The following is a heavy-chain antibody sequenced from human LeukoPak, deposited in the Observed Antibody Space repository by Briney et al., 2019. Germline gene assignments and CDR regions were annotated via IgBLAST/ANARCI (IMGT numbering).Heavy chain of an antibody. CDR3: ARDRDRSSWFPDS. Sequence: ASVKVSCTASGYTFTNYAIHWVRQAPGQRLEWMGWINTGNGYTKDSQKFQGRVTITTDASASTVYMELTSLRYEDTAVYYCARDRDRSSWFPDSWGQGTLVTVSS. D-gene: IGHD6-13*01. V-gene: IGHV1-3*04. CDR2: INTGNGYT. CDR1: GYTFTNYA. J-gene: IGHJ5*01.